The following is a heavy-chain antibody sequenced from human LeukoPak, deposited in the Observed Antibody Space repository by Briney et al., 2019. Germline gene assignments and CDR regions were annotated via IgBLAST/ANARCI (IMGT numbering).Heavy chain of an antibody. CDR2: ISGSGTGGRT. CDR3: AKAGSIRFDY. V-gene: IGHV3-23*01. Sequence: GGSLRLSCAASGFTFITYAMSWVRQAPGKGLEWVSGISGSGTGGRTYYADSVKGRFTISRDNSKNTLYLQMNSLRAEDTAVYYCAKAGSIRFDYWGRGTLVTVSS. J-gene: IGHJ4*02. D-gene: IGHD1-26*01. CDR1: GFTFITYA.